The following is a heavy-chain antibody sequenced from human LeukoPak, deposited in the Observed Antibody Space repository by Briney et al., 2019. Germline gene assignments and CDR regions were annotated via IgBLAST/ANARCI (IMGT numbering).Heavy chain of an antibody. CDR2: IYYSGST. CDR3: ARLSSTSYYYYYMDV. J-gene: IGHJ6*03. CDR1: GGSISSYY. D-gene: IGHD2-2*01. Sequence: SETLSLTCTVSGGSISSYYWGWIRQPPGKGLEWIGSIYYSGSTYYNPSLKSRVTISVDTSKNQFSLKLSSVTAADTAVYYCARLSSTSYYYYYMDVWGKGTTVTVSS. V-gene: IGHV4-39*01.